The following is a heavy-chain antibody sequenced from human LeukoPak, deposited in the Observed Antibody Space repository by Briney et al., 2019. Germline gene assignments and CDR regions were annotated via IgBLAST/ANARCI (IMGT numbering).Heavy chain of an antibody. V-gene: IGHV4-59*08. CDR3: ARLASSGWSHCDY. J-gene: IGHJ4*02. Sequence: SETLSLTCTVSGGSISGYYWSWIRQPPGKGPEWIGYIYYSGSTNYNPSLKSRVTISVDTSKNQFSLKMNSVAAADTAVYYCARLASSGWSHCDYWGQGTLVTVSS. CDR2: IYYSGST. CDR1: GGSISGYY. D-gene: IGHD6-19*01.